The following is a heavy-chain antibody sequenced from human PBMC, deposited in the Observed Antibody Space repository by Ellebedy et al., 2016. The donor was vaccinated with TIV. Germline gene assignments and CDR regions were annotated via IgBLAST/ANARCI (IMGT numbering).Heavy chain of an antibody. J-gene: IGHJ4*02. CDR2: IKADGSEK. Sequence: ESLKISCAASGFTFRRYWMAWVRQAPGKGLEWVADIKADGSEKYYLTAVEGRFTIARDNAKNSLFLQMNSLRAEDTAVYYCATDGGWYRFEDWGQGTLVTVSS. D-gene: IGHD6-19*01. CDR1: GFTFRRYW. V-gene: IGHV3-7*03. CDR3: ATDGGWYRFED.